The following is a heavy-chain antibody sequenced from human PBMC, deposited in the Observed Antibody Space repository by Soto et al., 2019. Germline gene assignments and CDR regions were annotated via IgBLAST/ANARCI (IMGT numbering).Heavy chain of an antibody. CDR3: AKLTGSGGK. V-gene: IGHV6-1*01. CDR1: GDSVSSNSAT. J-gene: IGHJ4*02. CDR2: TYYRSKWSN. Sequence: SQTLSLTCAISGDSVSSNSATWDWIRQSPSRGLEWLGRTYYRSKWSNDYALSVKSRITITPDTSKNQFSLQLSSVTPEDTAVYYCAKLTGSGGKWGQGTLGTVS. D-gene: IGHD3-9*01.